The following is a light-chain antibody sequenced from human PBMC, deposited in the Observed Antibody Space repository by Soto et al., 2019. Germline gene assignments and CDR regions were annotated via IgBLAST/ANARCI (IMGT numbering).Light chain of an antibody. CDR3: QRYGASTT. J-gene: IGKJ1*01. V-gene: IGKV3-20*01. CDR1: QSVPHSY. Sequence: EIVLTQSPGTLSLSPGERATLSCRASQSVPHSYLAWYRQKPGQAPRLLIYGASSRATGIPVRFSGSGSGTDLTLTITRLEPEDFAVYYCQRYGASTTFGQGTKVEIK. CDR2: GAS.